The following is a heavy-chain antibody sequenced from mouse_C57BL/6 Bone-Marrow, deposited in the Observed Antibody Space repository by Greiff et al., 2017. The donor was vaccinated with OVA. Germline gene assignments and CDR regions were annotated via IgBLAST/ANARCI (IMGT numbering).Heavy chain of an antibody. J-gene: IGHJ2*01. CDR3: TSEGTGTDY. CDR2: ISIGGDYI. CDR1: GFTFSSYA. V-gene: IGHV5-9-1*02. D-gene: IGHD4-1*01. Sequence: EVKLVVSGEGLVKPGGSLKLSCAASGFTFSSYAMSWVRQTPERRLEWVAYISIGGDYIYSAVTVKGRFTISRDNARNTLYLQMSSLKSKDTALYYGTSEGTGTDYWGHGTTLT.